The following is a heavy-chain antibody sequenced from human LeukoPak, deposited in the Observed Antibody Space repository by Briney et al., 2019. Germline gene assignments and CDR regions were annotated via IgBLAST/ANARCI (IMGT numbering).Heavy chain of an antibody. Sequence: SETLSLTCTVSGGSIADYYWTWIRQPPGKGLEWIGYIWFSGGANYNPPLNSRISMSVDASKNQLSLTVTSVTAADTAVYYCARGRPPGAPWGQGALVTVSS. CDR1: GGSIADYY. D-gene: IGHD2-2*01. CDR2: IWFSGGA. CDR3: ARGRPPGAP. V-gene: IGHV4-59*01. J-gene: IGHJ5*02.